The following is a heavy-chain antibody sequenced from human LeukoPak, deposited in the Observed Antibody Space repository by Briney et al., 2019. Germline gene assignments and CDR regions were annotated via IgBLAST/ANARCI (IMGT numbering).Heavy chain of an antibody. J-gene: IGHJ3*02. CDR2: ISGSGGST. CDR1: GFTFSTYA. CDR3: AKDYDSSGYYSPADAFDI. D-gene: IGHD3-22*01. V-gene: IGHV3-23*01. Sequence: GGSLRLSCAASGFTFSTYAMRWVRQARGKGLEWVSAISGSGGSTYYADSVKGRFTISRDNSKNTLYLQMNSLRAEDTAVYYCAKDYDSSGYYSPADAFDIWGQGTMVTVSS.